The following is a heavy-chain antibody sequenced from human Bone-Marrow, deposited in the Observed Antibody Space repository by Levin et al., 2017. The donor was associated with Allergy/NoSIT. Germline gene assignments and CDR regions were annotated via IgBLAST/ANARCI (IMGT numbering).Heavy chain of an antibody. CDR3: TTQGGYCSGDNCDSAP. V-gene: IGHV3-15*01. CDR1: TFTFSNAW. Sequence: GESLKISCVASTFTFSNAWMTWVRQAPGKGLEWVGRIKSNAEGGTTLYAAPVKGRFTISRDDSKNTLYLQMNNLKTEDTGVYYCTTQGGYCSGDNCDSAPWGQGTLVTVSS. CDR2: IKSNAEGGTT. D-gene: IGHD2-15*01. J-gene: IGHJ5*02.